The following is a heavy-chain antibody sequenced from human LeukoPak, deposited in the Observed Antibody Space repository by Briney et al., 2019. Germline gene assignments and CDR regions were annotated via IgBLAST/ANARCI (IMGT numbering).Heavy chain of an antibody. V-gene: IGHV1-2*07. D-gene: IGHD2-15*01. Sequence: SVKVSCKASVYTFTGYYMHWVRQAPGRGLEWMGWINPNSGGTNFAYKFQGRVTMTRDTSISTAYMELSRLRSDDTAVYYCARVSRGGMGYYYYYYMDVWGKGTTVTVSS. J-gene: IGHJ6*03. CDR2: INPNSGGT. CDR1: VYTFTGYY. CDR3: ARVSRGGMGYYYYYYMDV.